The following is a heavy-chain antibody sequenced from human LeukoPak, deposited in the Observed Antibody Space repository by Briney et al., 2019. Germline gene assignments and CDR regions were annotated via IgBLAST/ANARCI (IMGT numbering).Heavy chain of an antibody. D-gene: IGHD3-22*01. Sequence: ASVKVSCKASVYTFTSYCMHWVRQAPGQGLEWMGIINPSGGSTSYAQKFQGRVTMTRDTSTSTVYMELSSLRSEDTAVYYCARDDDSSGYNPGFYYWGQGTLVTVSS. CDR3: ARDDDSSGYNPGFYY. J-gene: IGHJ4*02. CDR2: INPSGGST. V-gene: IGHV1-46*01. CDR1: VYTFTSYC.